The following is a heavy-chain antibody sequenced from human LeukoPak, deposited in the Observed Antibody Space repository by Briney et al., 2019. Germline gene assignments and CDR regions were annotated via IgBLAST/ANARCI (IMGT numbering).Heavy chain of an antibody. CDR3: ARVWSGWGAVYGMDV. CDR1: GYTFTSYY. CDR2: INPSGGST. V-gene: IGHV1-46*01. D-gene: IGHD6-19*01. Sequence: ASAKVSCKASGYTFTSYYMHWVRQAPGQGLEWMGIINPSGGSTSYAQKFQGRVTMTRDTSTSTVYMELSSLRSEDTAVYYCARVWSGWGAVYGMDVWGQGTTVTVSS. J-gene: IGHJ6*02.